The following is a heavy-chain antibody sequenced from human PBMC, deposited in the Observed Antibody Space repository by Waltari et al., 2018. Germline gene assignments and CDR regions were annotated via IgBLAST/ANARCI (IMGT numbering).Heavy chain of an antibody. J-gene: IGHJ4*02. CDR1: GGTFSSYA. D-gene: IGHD6-13*01. CDR2: IIPIFGTA. V-gene: IGHV1-69*12. Sequence: QVQLVQSGAEVKKPGSSVKVSCKASGGTFSSYAISWVRQAPGQWLEWMGGIIPIFGTANYAQKFQGRVTITADDSTSTADMELSSLGSEDTAVYYCARDRMDSSSWYYFDYWGQGTLVTVSS. CDR3: ARDRMDSSSWYYFDY.